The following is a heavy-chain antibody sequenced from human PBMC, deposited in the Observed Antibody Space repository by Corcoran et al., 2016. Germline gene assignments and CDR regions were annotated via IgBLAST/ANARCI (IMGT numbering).Heavy chain of an antibody. D-gene: IGHD3-10*02. CDR3: ARGSSGYGYVSDY. CDR1: GYSISSGYY. V-gene: IGHV4-38-2*02. CDR2: IYHSGST. Sequence: QVQLQESGPGLVKPSETLSLTCTVSGYSISSGYYWGWIRQPPGKGLEWIGRIYHSGSTYFNPSLQSRVTISGDTSKNQFSLKLRSVTAADTAVYYCARGSSGYGYVSDYWGQGSLVTVSS. J-gene: IGHJ4*02.